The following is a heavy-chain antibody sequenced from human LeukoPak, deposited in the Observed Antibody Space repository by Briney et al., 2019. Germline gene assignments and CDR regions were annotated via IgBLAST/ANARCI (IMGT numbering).Heavy chain of an antibody. D-gene: IGHD6-13*01. V-gene: IGHV4-39*01. CDR1: GGSISSSSYY. CDR3: ARSRDQLVKSGIDY. CDR2: IYYSGST. Sequence: PSETLSLTCTVSGGSISSSSYYWGWIRQPPGKGLEWIGSIYYSGSTYYNPSLKSRVTISVDTSKNQFSLKLSSVTAADTAVYYCARSRDQLVKSGIDYWGQGTLVTVSS. J-gene: IGHJ4*02.